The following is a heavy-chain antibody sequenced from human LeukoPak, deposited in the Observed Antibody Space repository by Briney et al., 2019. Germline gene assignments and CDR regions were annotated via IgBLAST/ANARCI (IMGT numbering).Heavy chain of an antibody. V-gene: IGHV4-34*01. J-gene: IGHJ4*02. D-gene: IGHD3-22*01. CDR3: ARAIHYDSSSYYVD. CDR2: ISPSGSA. CDR1: GGSFNSYY. Sequence: SETLSLTCAVYGGSFNSYYWSWIRQPPGKGLEWIGQISPSGSASYSPSLRSRVTISLDTSKKQVSLKLSSVTAADTAVYYCARAIHYDSSSYYVDWGQGTLVTVSS.